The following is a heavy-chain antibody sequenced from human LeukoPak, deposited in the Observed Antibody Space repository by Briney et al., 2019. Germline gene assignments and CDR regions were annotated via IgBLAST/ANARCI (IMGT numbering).Heavy chain of an antibody. J-gene: IGHJ4*02. D-gene: IGHD6-6*01. CDR3: ARVGSSSKEKPGRNYFDY. CDR1: GFTFDDYA. V-gene: IGHV3-9*03. CDR2: ISWNSGSI. Sequence: GGSLRLSCAASGFTFDDYAMHWVRQAPGKGLEWVSGISWNSGSIGYADSVKGRFTISRDNAKNSPYLQMNSLRAEDMALYYCARVGSSSKEKPGRNYFDYWGQGTLVTVSS.